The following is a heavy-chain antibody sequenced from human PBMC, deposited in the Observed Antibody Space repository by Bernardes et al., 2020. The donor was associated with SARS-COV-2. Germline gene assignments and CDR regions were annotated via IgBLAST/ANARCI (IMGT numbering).Heavy chain of an antibody. CDR1: GGSISSSNW. Sequence: SETLSLTRAVSGGSISSSNWWSWVRQPPGKGLEWIGEIYHSGSTNYNPSLKSRVTISVDKSKNQFSLKLSSVTAADTAVYYCARESGQQLVRWFDPWGQGTLVTVSS. V-gene: IGHV4-4*02. CDR3: ARESGQQLVRWFDP. D-gene: IGHD6-13*01. J-gene: IGHJ5*02. CDR2: IYHSGST.